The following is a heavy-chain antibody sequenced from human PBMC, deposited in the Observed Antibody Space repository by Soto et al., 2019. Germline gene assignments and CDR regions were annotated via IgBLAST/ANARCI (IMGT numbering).Heavy chain of an antibody. V-gene: IGHV4-31*03. CDR3: ARDQLSWYNSFHP. CDR1: GGSISSGGYY. D-gene: IGHD6-13*01. CDR2: IYYSGST. Sequence: QVQLQESGPGLVKPSQTLTLTCTVSGGSISSGGYYWRWIRQHPGKGLEWIGYIYYSGSTYYNPSLNSRVTISVDTSKTQFSLKLTSLTAPDTAVYYCARDQLSWYNSFHPWCQGTLVTVSS. J-gene: IGHJ5*02.